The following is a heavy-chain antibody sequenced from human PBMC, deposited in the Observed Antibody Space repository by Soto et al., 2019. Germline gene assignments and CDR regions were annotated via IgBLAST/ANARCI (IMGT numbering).Heavy chain of an antibody. J-gene: IGHJ5*02. CDR3: AREGVRLRYQVRLDP. CDR2: INHSGST. CDR1: GGSFSGYY. D-gene: IGHD3-9*01. V-gene: IGHV4-34*01. Sequence: QVQLQQWGAGLLKPSETLSLTCAVYGGSFSGYYWSWIRQPPGKGLEWIGEINHSGSTNYNPSLKSRVTISVDTSKNQFSLKLSSVTAADTAVYYCAREGVRLRYQVRLDPWGQGTLVTVSS.